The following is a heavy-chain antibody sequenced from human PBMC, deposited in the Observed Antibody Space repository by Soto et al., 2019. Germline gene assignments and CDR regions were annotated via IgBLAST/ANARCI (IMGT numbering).Heavy chain of an antibody. Sequence: ASVKVACKASGGTFSSYTIKWVRQAPGQGLEWMGRIIPILGIANYAQKFQGRVTITADKSKNTMYLQMNNLRREDTAVYYCAKTSKLWREFDPWGQGTLVTVSS. D-gene: IGHD1-1*01. CDR1: GGTFSSYT. CDR2: IIPILGIA. V-gene: IGHV1-69*02. J-gene: IGHJ5*02. CDR3: AKTSKLWREFDP.